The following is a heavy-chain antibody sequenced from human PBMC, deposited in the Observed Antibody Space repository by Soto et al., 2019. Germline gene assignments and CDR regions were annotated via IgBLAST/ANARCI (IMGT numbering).Heavy chain of an antibody. J-gene: IGHJ1*01. D-gene: IGHD6-13*01. CDR1: GYTFTGYY. Sequence: ASVKVSCKASGYTFTGYYIHWVRQAPGQGLEWMGWINPNSGVTNYAQAFQARVTVTRDTSISTAYMEVTRLRSDDTAVYYCARGGEYSSSLRYPHWGQ. V-gene: IGHV1-2*02. CDR2: INPNSGVT. CDR3: ARGGEYSSSLRYPH.